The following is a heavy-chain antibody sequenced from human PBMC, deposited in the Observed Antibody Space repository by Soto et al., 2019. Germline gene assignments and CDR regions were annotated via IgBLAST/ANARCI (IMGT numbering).Heavy chain of an antibody. CDR1: GFIFSSHG. D-gene: IGHD6-13*01. J-gene: IGHJ5*02. CDR3: AREATTIAAAGPNWFDP. V-gene: IGHV3-33*01. Sequence: GESLKISCAASGFIFSSHGMHWVRQAPGKGLEWVAGIWYDGSNKFYSDAVKGRFSISRENSKNTVDLQMNTLRAEDTAVYYCAREATTIAAAGPNWFDPWGQGNLVTVYS. CDR2: IWYDGSNK.